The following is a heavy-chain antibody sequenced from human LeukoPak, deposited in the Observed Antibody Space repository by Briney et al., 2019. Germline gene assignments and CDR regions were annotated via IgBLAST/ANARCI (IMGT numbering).Heavy chain of an antibody. J-gene: IGHJ4*02. V-gene: IGHV3-7*01. D-gene: IGHD3-22*01. CDR3: AKSDYYDSSGYITSFDY. CDR1: GFTFSTYW. CDR2: IKVDGSEK. Sequence: GGSLRLSCTASGFTFSTYWMSWVRQAPGKGLEWVANIKVDGSEKYYVDSVKGRFTISRDNAKNSLYLQMNSLRAEDTAVYYCAKSDYYDSSGYITSFDYWGQGTLVTVSS.